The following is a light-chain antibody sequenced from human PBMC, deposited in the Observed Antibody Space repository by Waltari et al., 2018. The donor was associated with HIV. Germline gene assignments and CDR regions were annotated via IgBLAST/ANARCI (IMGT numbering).Light chain of an antibody. J-gene: IGLJ2*01. CDR2: DVS. Sequence: QSALTQPRPVSGSPGQSVTISCTGTSSDLGGYDYVSWYQQHPAKAPILMLHDVSKRPSGVPDRFSGAKAGNTASLTISGLQLEDEADYFCCSYAGAYTLLFGGGTKVTVL. CDR1: SSDLGGYDY. CDR3: CSYAGAYTLL. V-gene: IGLV2-11*01.